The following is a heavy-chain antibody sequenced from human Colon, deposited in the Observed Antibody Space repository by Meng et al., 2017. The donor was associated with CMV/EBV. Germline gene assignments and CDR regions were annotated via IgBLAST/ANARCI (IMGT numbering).Heavy chain of an antibody. CDR1: VFTFSGSA. D-gene: IGHD6-19*01. CDR2: INSKPNNYAT. CDR3: ASLTGWDASPVDY. J-gene: IGHJ4*02. Sequence: SVFTFSGSAMHWVRHASGKGLEWVGRINSKPNNYATAYAASVRGRFTISRDDSNNTAYLQMSSLKTEDTAVYYCASLTGWDASPVDYWGQGTLVTVSS. V-gene: IGHV3-73*01.